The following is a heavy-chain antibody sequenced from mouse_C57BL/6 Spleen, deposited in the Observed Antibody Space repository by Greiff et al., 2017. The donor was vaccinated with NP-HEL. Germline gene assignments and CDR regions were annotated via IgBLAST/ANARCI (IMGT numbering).Heavy chain of an antibody. CDR3: ARGIYYGNYGFDY. V-gene: IGHV3-6*01. CDR2: ISYDGSN. J-gene: IGHJ2*01. D-gene: IGHD2-1*01. CDR1: GYSTTSGYY. Sequence: EVQLQESGPGLVKPSQSLSLTCSVTGYSTTSGYYWNWIRQFPGNKLEWMGYISYDGSNNYNPSLKNRISITRDTSKNQFFLKLNSVTTEDTATYYCARGIYYGNYGFDYWGQGTTLTVSS.